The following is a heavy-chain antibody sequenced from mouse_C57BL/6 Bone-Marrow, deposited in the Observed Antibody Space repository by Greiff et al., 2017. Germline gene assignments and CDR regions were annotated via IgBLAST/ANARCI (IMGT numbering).Heavy chain of an antibody. V-gene: IGHV14-1*01. CDR3: TAGVY. Sequence: EVKLMESGAELVRPGASVKLSCTASGFNIKDYYMHWVKQRPEQGLEWIGRIDPEDGDTDYAPKFQGKATMTVDPSSNTAYLKLGGLTSEDTAVYYCTAGVYWGQGTTLTVSS. CDR2: IDPEDGDT. CDR1: GFNIKDYY. J-gene: IGHJ2*01.